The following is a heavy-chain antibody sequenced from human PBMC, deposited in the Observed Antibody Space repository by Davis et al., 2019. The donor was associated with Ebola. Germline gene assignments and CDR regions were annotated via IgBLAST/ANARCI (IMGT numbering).Heavy chain of an antibody. CDR3: ACGTMVRGVIIECYYYGMDV. V-gene: IGHV4-31*03. D-gene: IGHD3-10*01. CDR1: GGSISSGGYY. Sequence: PSETLSLTCTVSGGSISSGGYYWSWIRQHPGKGLEWIGYIYYSGSTYYNPSLKSRVTISVDTSKNQFSLKLSSVTAADTAVYYCACGTMVRGVIIECYYYGMDVWGQGTTVTVSS. J-gene: IGHJ6*02. CDR2: IYYSGST.